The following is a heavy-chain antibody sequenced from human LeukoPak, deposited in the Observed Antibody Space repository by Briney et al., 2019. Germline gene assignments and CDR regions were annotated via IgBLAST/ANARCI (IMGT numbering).Heavy chain of an antibody. CDR1: GGSISSYP. Sequence: LETLSLTCTVSGGSISSYPWSWIRQPPGKGLEWIGYMFYGGSTTYNPSLKSRVTISVDTSKNQVSLRLTSVTAADTAVYYCAGDYGSRGCRFDFWGQGTLVTVSS. D-gene: IGHD3-10*01. CDR2: MFYGGST. J-gene: IGHJ4*02. V-gene: IGHV4-59*12. CDR3: AGDYGSRGCRFDF.